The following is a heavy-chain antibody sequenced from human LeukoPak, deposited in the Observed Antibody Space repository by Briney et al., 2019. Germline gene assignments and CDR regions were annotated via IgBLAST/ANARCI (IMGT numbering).Heavy chain of an antibody. CDR2: IIPIFGTA. V-gene: IGHV1-69*13. CDR3: ARAGSSSWYSWFDP. Sequence: ASVKVSCKASGGTFSSYAISWVRQAPGQGLEWMGGIIPIFGTANYAQKFQGRVTITAGESTSTAYMELSSLRSEETAVYYCARAGSSSWYSWFDPWGQGTPVTVSS. CDR1: GGTFSSYA. J-gene: IGHJ5*02. D-gene: IGHD6-13*01.